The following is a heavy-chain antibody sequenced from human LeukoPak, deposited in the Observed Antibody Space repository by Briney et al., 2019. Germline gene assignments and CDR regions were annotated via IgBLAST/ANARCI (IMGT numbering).Heavy chain of an antibody. CDR2: IKQDGSEK. CDR1: GFTFSKYG. Sequence: GGSLRLSCVTTGFTFSKYGMHWVRQAPGKGLEWVANIKQDGSEKYYVDSVKGRFTISRDNAKNSLYLQMNSLRAEDTAVYYCASGRSARVVPAAIIYHYYMDVWGKGTTVTVSS. CDR3: ASGRSARVVPAAIIYHYYMDV. V-gene: IGHV3-7*01. J-gene: IGHJ6*03. D-gene: IGHD2-2*01.